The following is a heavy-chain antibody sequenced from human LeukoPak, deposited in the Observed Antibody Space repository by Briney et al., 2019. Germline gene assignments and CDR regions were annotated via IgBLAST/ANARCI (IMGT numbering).Heavy chain of an antibody. J-gene: IGHJ4*02. CDR2: IYYSGST. D-gene: IGHD5-12*01. V-gene: IGHV4-59*12. CDR1: GGSISSYY. CDR3: ARDLGYDTVLGYYFDY. Sequence: SETLSLTCTVSGGSISSYYWSWIRQPPGKGLEWIGYIYYSGSTNYNPSLKSRVTISVDTSKNQFSLKLSSVTAADTAVYYCARDLGYDTVLGYYFDYWGQGTLVTVSS.